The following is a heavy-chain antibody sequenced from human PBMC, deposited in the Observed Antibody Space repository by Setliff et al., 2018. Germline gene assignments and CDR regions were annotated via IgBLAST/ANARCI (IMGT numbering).Heavy chain of an antibody. Sequence: ASVKVSCKTSGYTFTNYGITWVRQAPGQGLEWMGWINNYSFKTNYPQKFLGRVTVTTDTSTGTAYMELGSLTSDDTAIYFCARLVRYCTKCACQRLSGAEHWGQGTLVTVSS. CDR2: INNYSFKT. V-gene: IGHV1-18*01. CDR1: GYTFTNYG. CDR3: ARLVRYCTKCACQRLSGAEH. D-gene: IGHD2-8*01. J-gene: IGHJ4*02.